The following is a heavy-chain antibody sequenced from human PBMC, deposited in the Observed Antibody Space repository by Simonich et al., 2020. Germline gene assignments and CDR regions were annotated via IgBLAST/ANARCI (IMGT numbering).Heavy chain of an antibody. V-gene: IGHV3-73*02. D-gene: IGHD3-10*01. CDR2: IISKANSYAT. J-gene: IGHJ4*02. Sequence: EVQLVESGGGLVQPGGSLKLSCAASGFTFSGSAMHLVRQASGKGLEWVGRIISKANSYATAYAASVKGRFTISRDDSKNTAYLQMNSLKTEDTAVYYCTRFDYYGSGSYYFDYWGQGTLVTVSS. CDR1: GFTFSGSA. CDR3: TRFDYYGSGSYYFDY.